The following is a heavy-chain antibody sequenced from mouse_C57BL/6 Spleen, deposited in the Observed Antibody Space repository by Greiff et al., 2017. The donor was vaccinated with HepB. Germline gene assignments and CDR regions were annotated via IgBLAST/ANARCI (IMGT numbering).Heavy chain of an antibody. CDR3: ARRTGTNWYFDV. Sequence: QVQLQQSGAELVMPGASVKLSCKASGYTFTSYWMHWVKQRPGQGLEWIGEIDPSDSYTNYNQKFKGKSTLTVDKSSSTAYMQLSSLTSEDSAVYYCARRTGTNWYFDVWGTGTTVTVSS. CDR1: GYTFTSYW. CDR2: IDPSDSYT. D-gene: IGHD4-1*01. J-gene: IGHJ1*03. V-gene: IGHV1-69*01.